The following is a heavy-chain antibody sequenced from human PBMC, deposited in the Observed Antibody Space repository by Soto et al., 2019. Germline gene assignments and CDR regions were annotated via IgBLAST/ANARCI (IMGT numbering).Heavy chain of an antibody. V-gene: IGHV4-4*07. CDR1: GGSISSYY. Sequence: QVQLQESGPGLVKPSETLSLTCTVSGGSISSYYWSWIRQPAGKGLEWIGRIYTSGSTNYNPSLKSRVPMAVDTYKNQFSLKLSSVTAAETAVYYCARVLSDNWNHLRNFDGYFYYYGMDVWGQGTTVTVSS. CDR3: ARVLSDNWNHLRNFDGYFYYYGMDV. J-gene: IGHJ6*02. CDR2: IYTSGST. D-gene: IGHD1-20*01.